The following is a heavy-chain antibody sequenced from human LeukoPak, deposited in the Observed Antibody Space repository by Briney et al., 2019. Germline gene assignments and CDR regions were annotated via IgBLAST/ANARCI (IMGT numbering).Heavy chain of an antibody. CDR2: IIPIFGTA. Sequence: SAKVSCKASGGTFSGYAISWVRQAPGQGLEWMGGIIPIFGTANYAQKFQGRVTITADESTSTAYMELSSLRSEDTAVYYCARGLLDDAFDIWGQGTMVTVSS. CDR3: ARGLLDDAFDI. D-gene: IGHD1-1*01. V-gene: IGHV1-69*13. J-gene: IGHJ3*02. CDR1: GGTFSGYA.